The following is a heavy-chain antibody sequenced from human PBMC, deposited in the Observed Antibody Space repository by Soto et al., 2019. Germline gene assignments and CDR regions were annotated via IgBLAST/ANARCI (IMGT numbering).Heavy chain of an antibody. D-gene: IGHD6-19*01. J-gene: IGHJ5*01. CDR3: VRDRALDSSGHWFDS. CDR2: IYYSWSP. Sequence: SETLSLTCTVSGDSISSGGYYWSWVRQHPGKGLEWIGYIYYSWSPFYNPSLQSRLTMSLDTSKNQFSLKLTSVTAADTAIYYCVRDRALDSSGHWFDSWGQGTLVTVSS. V-gene: IGHV4-31*03. CDR1: GDSISSGGYY.